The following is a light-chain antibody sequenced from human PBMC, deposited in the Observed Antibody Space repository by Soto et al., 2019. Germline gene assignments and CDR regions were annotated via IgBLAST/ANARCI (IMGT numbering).Light chain of an antibody. CDR2: GAS. Sequence: EIVMTQSPATLSVSPGERATLSCRASQSVSSNLAWYQQKPGQAPRLLIYGASTRANSIPARFSGRGSGTEFTLTISSLQSEDFPVYYCQQYNNWPPWTYGPGTKVDIK. CDR3: QQYNNWPPWT. V-gene: IGKV3-15*01. J-gene: IGKJ3*01. CDR1: QSVSSN.